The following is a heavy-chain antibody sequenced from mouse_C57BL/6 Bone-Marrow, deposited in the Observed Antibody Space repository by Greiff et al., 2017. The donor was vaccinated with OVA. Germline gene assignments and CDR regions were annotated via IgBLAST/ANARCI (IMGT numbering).Heavy chain of an antibody. Sequence: QVQLQQSGAELVRPGASVTLSCKASGYTFTDYEMHWVKQTPVHGLEWIGAIDPETGGTAYNQKFKGKAILTADKSSSTAYMELRSLTSEDSAVYYCLYDGNCDEFFYYDIDYWGQGTSVTVSA. CDR3: LYDGNCDEFFYYDIDY. V-gene: IGHV1-15*01. J-gene: IGHJ4*01. CDR2: IDPETGGT. D-gene: IGHD2-1*01. CDR1: GYTFTDYE.